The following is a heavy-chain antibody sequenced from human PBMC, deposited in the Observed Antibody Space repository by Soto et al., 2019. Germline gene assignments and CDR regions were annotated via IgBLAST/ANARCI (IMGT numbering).Heavy chain of an antibody. Sequence: QVQLVQSGAEVKKPGASVKVSCKASGYTFTSYGISWVRQAPGQWREWMGWISAYNGNTNYAQKLQSRVTMTTDTSTSTAYMELRSLRSDDTAVYYCARNLIVGATPPYYFDYWGQGTLVTVSS. V-gene: IGHV1-18*01. J-gene: IGHJ4*02. CDR2: ISAYNGNT. D-gene: IGHD1-26*01. CDR1: GYTFTSYG. CDR3: ARNLIVGATPPYYFDY.